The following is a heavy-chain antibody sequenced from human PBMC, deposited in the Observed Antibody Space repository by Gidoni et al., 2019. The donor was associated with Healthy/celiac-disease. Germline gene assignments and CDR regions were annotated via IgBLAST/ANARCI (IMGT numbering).Heavy chain of an antibody. CDR1: GGTFSSYT. V-gene: IGHV1-69*02. CDR2: IIPILGIA. D-gene: IGHD3-3*01. Sequence: QVQLVQSGAEVKKPGSSVKVSCKASGGTFSSYTISWVRQAPGQGLEWMGRIIPILGIANYAQKFQGRVTITADKSTSTAYMELSSLRSEDTAVYYCARSGVVTPFDYWGQGTLVTVSS. J-gene: IGHJ4*02. CDR3: ARSGVVTPFDY.